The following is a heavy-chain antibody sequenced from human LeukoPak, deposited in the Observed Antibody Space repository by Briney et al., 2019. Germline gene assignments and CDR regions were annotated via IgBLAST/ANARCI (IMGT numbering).Heavy chain of an antibody. D-gene: IGHD3-16*01. V-gene: IGHV3-7*01. CDR1: GFTFSSHW. J-gene: IGHJ6*02. CDR2: IGPDGNEK. CDR3: ARVLLGNAHDTMDV. Sequence: GGSLRLSCAASGFTFSSHWMGWVRQSPGKGLEWVANIGPDGNEKNHVDSVKGRITISRENAKNSLYLQMNSLKADETAVYFCARVLLGNAHDTMDVWGQGTTITVSS.